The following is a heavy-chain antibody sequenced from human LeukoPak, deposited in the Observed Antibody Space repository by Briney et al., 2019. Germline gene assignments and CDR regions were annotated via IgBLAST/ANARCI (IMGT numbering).Heavy chain of an antibody. CDR3: ARPLGSGYHGGPFDAFGI. CDR2: IYYSGST. Sequence: PSETLSLTYTVSGGSISSSSYYWGWIRQPPGKGLEWIGSIYYSGSTYYNPSLKSRVTISVDTSKNQFSLKLSSVTAADTAVYYCARPLGSGYHGGPFDAFGIWGQGTMVTVSS. J-gene: IGHJ3*02. CDR1: GGSISSSSYY. D-gene: IGHD5-12*01. V-gene: IGHV4-39*07.